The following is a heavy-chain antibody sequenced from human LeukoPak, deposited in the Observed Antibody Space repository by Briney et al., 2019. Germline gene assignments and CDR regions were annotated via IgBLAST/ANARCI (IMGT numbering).Heavy chain of an antibody. CDR3: VREVGGAARHVDY. J-gene: IGHJ4*02. V-gene: IGHV4-39*02. Sequence: PSETRSLACTVSAGSIGINTYYWGWIRQSPVKGLEWISIIYYSGSTHYSSSLKSRVTISIDTSKNQFSLKRSSVDVADRAVYYCVREVGGAARHVDYWGQGYLVTVSS. CDR2: IYYSGST. D-gene: IGHD6-6*01. CDR1: AGSIGINTYY.